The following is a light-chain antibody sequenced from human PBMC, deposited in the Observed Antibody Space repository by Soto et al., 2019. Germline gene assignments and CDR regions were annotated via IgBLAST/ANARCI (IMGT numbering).Light chain of an antibody. J-gene: IGKJ2*01. CDR2: GAS. CDR3: QQYGSSQYT. Sequence: EIVLTQSPGTLSLSPGERATLSCRASQSVSSSYLAWYQQKPGQAPRLLIYGASSRATGIPDRFSGSGSGTDFTLTISRLEPEDCAVYYCQQYGSSQYTCGEGTKLEIK. V-gene: IGKV3-20*01. CDR1: QSVSSSY.